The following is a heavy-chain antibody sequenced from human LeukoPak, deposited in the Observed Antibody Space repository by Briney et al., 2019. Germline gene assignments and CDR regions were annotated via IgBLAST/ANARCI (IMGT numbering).Heavy chain of an antibody. CDR3: AKGSITMVRGKGSYFDY. Sequence: GRSLRLSCAASGFTFDDYAMHWVRHAPGKGLEWVSGISWSSGSIGYADSVKGRFTISRDNAKNSLYLQMNSLRAEDTALYYCAKGSITMVRGKGSYFDYWGQGTLVTVSS. V-gene: IGHV3-9*01. D-gene: IGHD3-10*01. J-gene: IGHJ4*02. CDR1: GFTFDDYA. CDR2: ISWSSGSI.